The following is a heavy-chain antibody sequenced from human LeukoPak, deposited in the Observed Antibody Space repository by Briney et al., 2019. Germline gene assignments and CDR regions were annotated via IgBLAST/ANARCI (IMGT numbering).Heavy chain of an antibody. J-gene: IGHJ6*02. CDR2: ISYSGST. CDR3: ARGSGSYSAYYYGMDV. D-gene: IGHD3-10*01. Sequence: PSETLSLTCTVSGGSISSYYWSWIRQPPGKGLEWIGYISYSGSTNYNPSLKSRATMSVDTSRNQFSLKLSSGTAADTAVYYCARGSGSYSAYYYGMDVWGQGTTVTVSS. CDR1: GGSISSYY. V-gene: IGHV4-59*01.